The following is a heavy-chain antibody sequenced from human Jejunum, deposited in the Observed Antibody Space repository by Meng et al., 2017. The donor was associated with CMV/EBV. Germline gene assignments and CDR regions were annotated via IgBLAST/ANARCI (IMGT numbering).Heavy chain of an antibody. CDR3: ARESGSYYWFDP. CDR1: AGSISGYY. V-gene: IGHV4-4*07. Sequence: GSGPGSVSSSEPLSLTSFVSAGSISGYYWSWIRQPAGKGLEWIGRIYTSGSTHYNPSLTSRLTMSVDLSNNQISLKLRSVTAADTAVYYCARESGSYYWFDPWGQGTLVTVSS. CDR2: IYTSGST. J-gene: IGHJ5*02. D-gene: IGHD1-26*01.